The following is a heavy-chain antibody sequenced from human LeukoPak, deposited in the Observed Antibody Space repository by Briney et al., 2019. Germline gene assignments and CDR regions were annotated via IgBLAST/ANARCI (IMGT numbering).Heavy chain of an antibody. D-gene: IGHD6-19*01. J-gene: IGHJ4*02. Sequence: GGSLRLSCSASGFTFSSYAMSWVRQAPGKGLEWVSAISGSGGSTYYADSVKGRFTISRDNSKNTLYLQMNSLRAEDTAVYYCAKDAEVSSGRPYYFDYWGQGTLVTVSS. V-gene: IGHV3-23*01. CDR3: AKDAEVSSGRPYYFDY. CDR1: GFTFSSYA. CDR2: ISGSGGST.